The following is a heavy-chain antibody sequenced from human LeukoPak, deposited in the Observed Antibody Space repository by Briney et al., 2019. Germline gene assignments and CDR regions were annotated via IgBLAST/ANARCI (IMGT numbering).Heavy chain of an antibody. D-gene: IGHD2-21*01. CDR2: IYYSGST. J-gene: IGHJ5*02. V-gene: IGHV4-59*01. CDR3: ARELRTAYCGGDCFDP. Sequence: PETLSLTCTVSGGSISSYYWSWIRQPPGKGPEWIGYIYYSGSTNYNPSLKSRVTISVDTSKNQFSLKLSSVTAADTAVYYCARELRTAYCGGDCFDPWGQGTLVTVSS. CDR1: GGSISSYY.